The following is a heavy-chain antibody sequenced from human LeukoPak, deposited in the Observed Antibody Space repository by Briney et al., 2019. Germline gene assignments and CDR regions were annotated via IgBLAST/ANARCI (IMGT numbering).Heavy chain of an antibody. CDR3: ARDRGIAVAGTVWFDP. D-gene: IGHD6-19*01. Sequence: GPSVNHSSKPSAYTVTRDYMHWVPQAPGQELEAMGCSNPNSGGTNYAQKFQGRVTMTRDMSTSTVYMELSSLRSEDTAVYYCARDRGIAVAGTVWFDPWGQGTLVTVSS. CDR2: SNPNSGGT. J-gene: IGHJ5*02. CDR1: AYTVTRDY. V-gene: IGHV1-2*02.